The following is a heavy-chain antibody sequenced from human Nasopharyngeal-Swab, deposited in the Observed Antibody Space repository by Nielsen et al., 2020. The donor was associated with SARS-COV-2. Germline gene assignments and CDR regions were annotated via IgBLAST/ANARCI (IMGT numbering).Heavy chain of an antibody. Sequence: SETLSLTCTVSGGSISSYYWSWIRQPPGKGLEWIGYFYHSGVTSYNPSLKSRVTISVDMSKNQFSLRLTSVTAADTAVYYCARVLDYYDSSGHHYFDYWGQGTLVTVSS. CDR1: GGSISSYY. J-gene: IGHJ4*02. D-gene: IGHD3-22*01. CDR2: FYHSGVT. V-gene: IGHV4-59*12. CDR3: ARVLDYYDSSGHHYFDY.